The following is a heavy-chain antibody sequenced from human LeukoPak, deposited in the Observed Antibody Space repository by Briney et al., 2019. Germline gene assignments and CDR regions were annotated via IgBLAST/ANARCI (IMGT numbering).Heavy chain of an antibody. Sequence: GASVKVSCKVSGYTFTNYGINWVRQAPGQGLEWIGWISSYNGNTNYAQKLQDRVTMTTDTSTSTAYMELRSLRSDDTAVYYCARVGSGGYSYAQSPFWGQGTLVTVSS. CDR1: GYTFTNYG. J-gene: IGHJ4*02. CDR2: ISSYNGNT. D-gene: IGHD5-18*01. V-gene: IGHV1-18*01. CDR3: ARVGSGGYSYAQSPF.